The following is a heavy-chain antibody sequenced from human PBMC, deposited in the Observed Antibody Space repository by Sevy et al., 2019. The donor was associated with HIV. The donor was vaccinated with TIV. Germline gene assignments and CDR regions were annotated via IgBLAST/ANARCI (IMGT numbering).Heavy chain of an antibody. CDR1: GYTFTSYA. CDR2: INTNTGNP. Sequence: ASVKVSCKASGYTFTSYAMNWVRQAPGQGLEWMGWINTNTGNPTYAQGFTGRFVFSLDTSVSTAYLQISSLKAEDTAVYYCATLPRGNPRYCSGGSCYYPAWVSLDVWGQGTTVTVSS. V-gene: IGHV7-4-1*02. D-gene: IGHD2-15*01. CDR3: ATLPRGNPRYCSGGSCYYPAWVSLDV. J-gene: IGHJ6*02.